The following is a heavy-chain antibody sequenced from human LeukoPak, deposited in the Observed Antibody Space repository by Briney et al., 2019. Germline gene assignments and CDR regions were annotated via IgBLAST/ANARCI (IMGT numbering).Heavy chain of an antibody. V-gene: IGHV3-20*04. CDR2: INWNGGST. CDR3: ARDGYGYSYDY. CDR1: GFTFDGYG. J-gene: IGHJ4*02. D-gene: IGHD5-18*01. Sequence: PGGSLRLSCAASGFTFDGYGMGWVRHAPGKGLEWVSGINWNGGSTGYVASVKGRFTIYRDNAKNLLYLQMNSLRVEDTALYYCARDGYGYSYDYWGQGTLVTVSS.